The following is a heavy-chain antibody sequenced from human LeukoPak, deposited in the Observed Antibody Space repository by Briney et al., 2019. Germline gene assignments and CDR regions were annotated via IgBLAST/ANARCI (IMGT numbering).Heavy chain of an antibody. Sequence: PGGSLRLSCAASRVTSVEYASDCGRGIPGKGGEAFSLFSGDGGSTYYADSVKGRFNIYRDNSNNSLYLQMHSLRTEDTAFYYCAKDIGNDCWSGYHFDYWGQGTLVTVSS. V-gene: IGHV3-43*02. CDR1: RVTSVEYA. D-gene: IGHD3-3*01. J-gene: IGHJ4*02. CDR3: AKDIGNDCWSGYHFDY. CDR2: FSGDGGST.